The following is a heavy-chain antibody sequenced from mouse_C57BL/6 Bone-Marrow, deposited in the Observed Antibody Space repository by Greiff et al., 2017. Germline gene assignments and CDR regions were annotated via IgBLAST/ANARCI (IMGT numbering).Heavy chain of an antibody. D-gene: IGHD2-9*01. CDR2: IDPSDSYN. CDR3: AREDLRRLRQWYTKDY. V-gene: IGHV1-59*01. CDR1: GYTFTSYW. J-gene: IGHJ4*01. Sequence: QVQLQQPGAELVRPGTSVKLSCKASGYTFTSYWMHWVKQRPGQGLEWIGVIDPSDSYNNYNQKFKGKATLTVDTSSSTAYMQLSSLTSEDSAVYDCAREDLRRLRQWYTKDYWYQGNAVTVSS.